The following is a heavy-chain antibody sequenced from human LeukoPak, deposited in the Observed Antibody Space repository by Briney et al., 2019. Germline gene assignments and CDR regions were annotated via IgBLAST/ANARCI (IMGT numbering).Heavy chain of an antibody. CDR2: ISSSGSTI. CDR1: GFTFSSYE. CDR3: GRDRVGGRGYSLDY. V-gene: IGHV3-48*03. Sequence: PGGSLRLSCAASGFTFSSYEMNWVRQAPGKGLEWVTYISSSGSTIYYADYVKGRFTVSRDNAKNSLYLQMNNLRAEGTALYYCGRDRVGGRGYSLDYLGQGTLVTVSS. J-gene: IGHJ4*02. D-gene: IGHD5-18*01.